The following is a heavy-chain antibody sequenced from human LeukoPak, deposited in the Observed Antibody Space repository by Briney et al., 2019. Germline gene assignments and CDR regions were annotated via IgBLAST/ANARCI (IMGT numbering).Heavy chain of an antibody. Sequence: GRSLRLSCAASGFTFSSYAMHWVRQAPGKGLEWVAVISYDGSNKYYADSVKGRFTISRDNSKNTLYLQMNSLRAEDTAVYYCAREENILTGNPFDIWGQGTMVTVSS. J-gene: IGHJ3*02. CDR1: GFTFSSYA. CDR3: AREENILTGNPFDI. CDR2: ISYDGSNK. D-gene: IGHD3-9*01. V-gene: IGHV3-30*04.